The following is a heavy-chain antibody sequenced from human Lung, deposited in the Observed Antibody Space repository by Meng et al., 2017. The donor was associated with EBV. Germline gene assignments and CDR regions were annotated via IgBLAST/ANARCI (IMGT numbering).Heavy chain of an antibody. CDR3: AINGGDLLFDY. CDR2: IYHSGST. J-gene: IGHJ4*02. V-gene: IGHV4-30-2*01. D-gene: IGHD2-21*02. CDR1: GGSISSGGYS. Sequence: HRHLPESGSGLVTPSQTLSLSCAVFGGSISSGGYSWSWIRQPPGKGLEWFGYIYHSGSTYYNPSLKSRVTISVDRSKNQFSLKLSSVTAADTAVYYCAINGGDLLFDYWGQGTLVTVSS.